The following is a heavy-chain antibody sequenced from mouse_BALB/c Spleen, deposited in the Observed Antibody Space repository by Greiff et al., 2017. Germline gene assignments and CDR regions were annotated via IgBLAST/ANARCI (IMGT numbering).Heavy chain of an antibody. J-gene: IGHJ2*01. CDR3: ARNRFDY. V-gene: IGHV1-7*01. CDR1: GYTFTSYW. Sequence: VQLQQSGAELAKPGASVKMSCKASGYTFTSYWMHWVKQRPGQGLEWIGYINPSTGYTEYNQKFKDKATLTADKSSSTAYMQLSSLTSEDSAVYYCARNRFDYWGQGTTLTVSS. CDR2: INPSTGYT.